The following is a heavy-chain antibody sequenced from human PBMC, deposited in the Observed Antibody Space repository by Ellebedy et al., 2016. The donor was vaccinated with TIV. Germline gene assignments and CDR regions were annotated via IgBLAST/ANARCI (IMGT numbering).Heavy chain of an antibody. Sequence: ASVKVSCXASGGTFSSYAMHWVRQAPGQRLEWMGWIKAGNGNTKYSEKFQGRVTITRDTSASTAYMELSSLRSEDTAVYYCARGTLDILTGPDYWGQGTLVTVSS. CDR1: GGTFSSYA. V-gene: IGHV1-3*01. CDR3: ARGTLDILTGPDY. D-gene: IGHD3-9*01. CDR2: IKAGNGNT. J-gene: IGHJ4*02.